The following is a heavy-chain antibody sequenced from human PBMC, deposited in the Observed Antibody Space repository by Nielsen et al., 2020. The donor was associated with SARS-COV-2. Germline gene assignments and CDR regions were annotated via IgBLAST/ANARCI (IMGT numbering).Heavy chain of an antibody. V-gene: IGHV3-30*18. CDR1: GFTFSSYG. CDR3: AKEGGVGY. J-gene: IGHJ4*02. CDR2: ISYDGSNK. Sequence: GESLKISCAASGFTFSSYGMHWVRQAPGKGLEWVAVISYDGSNKYYADSVKGRFTISRDNSKNTLYLQMNSLRAEDTAVYYWAKEGGVGYWGQGTLVTVSS. D-gene: IGHD1-26*01.